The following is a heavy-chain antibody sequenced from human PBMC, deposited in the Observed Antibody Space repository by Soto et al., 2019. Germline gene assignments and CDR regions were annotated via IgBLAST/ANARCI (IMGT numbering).Heavy chain of an antibody. V-gene: IGHV4-4*07. CDR1: GGSISSYY. D-gene: IGHD2-15*01. CDR3: ARDSIVVVVASRLGYYGMDV. J-gene: IGHJ6*02. Sequence: SETLSLTCTVSGGSISSYYWSWIRQPAGKGLEWIGRIYTSGSTNYNPSLKSRVTMSVDTSKNQFSLKLSPVTAADTAVYYCARDSIVVVVASRLGYYGMDVWGQGTTVTVSS. CDR2: IYTSGST.